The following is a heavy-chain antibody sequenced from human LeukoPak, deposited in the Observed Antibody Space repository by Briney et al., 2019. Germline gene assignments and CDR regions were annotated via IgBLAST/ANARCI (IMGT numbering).Heavy chain of an antibody. CDR3: ARHREWLRLRYYFDY. V-gene: IGHV4-30-2*01. J-gene: IGHJ4*02. CDR2: IYHSGST. CDR1: GGSISSGGYY. D-gene: IGHD5-12*01. Sequence: SETLSLTCTVSGGSISSGGYYWSWIRQPPGKGLEWIGYIYHSGSTYYNPSLKSRVTISVDTSKNQFSLKLSSVTAADTAVYYCARHREWLRLRYYFDYWAREPWSPSPQ.